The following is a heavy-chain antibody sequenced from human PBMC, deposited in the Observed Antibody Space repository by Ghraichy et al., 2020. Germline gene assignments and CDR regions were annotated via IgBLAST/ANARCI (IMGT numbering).Heavy chain of an antibody. D-gene: IGHD6-13*01. Sequence: SQTLSLTCAASGFTFTDYWMHWVRQALGKGLEWIGSIYHSGSTYYNPSLKSRVTISVDTSKNQFSLKLSSVTAADTAVYYCAELAAAESRYAFAIWGQGTNVT. V-gene: IGHV4-38-2*01. J-gene: IGHJ3*02. CDR1: GFTFTDYW. CDR3: AELAAAESRYAFAI. CDR2: IYHSGST.